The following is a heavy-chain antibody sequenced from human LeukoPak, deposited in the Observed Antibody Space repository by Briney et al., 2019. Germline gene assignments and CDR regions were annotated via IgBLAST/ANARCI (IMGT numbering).Heavy chain of an antibody. V-gene: IGHV3-11*01. CDR2: ISSSGSTI. Sequence: PGGSLRLSCAASGFTFSDYYMSWIRQAPGKGLEWVSYISSSGSTIYYADSVKGRFTISRDNAKNSLYLQMNSLRAEDTAVYYCAREYSSSCFRWFDPWGQGTLVTVSS. CDR1: GFTFSDYY. D-gene: IGHD6-13*01. J-gene: IGHJ5*02. CDR3: AREYSSSCFRWFDP.